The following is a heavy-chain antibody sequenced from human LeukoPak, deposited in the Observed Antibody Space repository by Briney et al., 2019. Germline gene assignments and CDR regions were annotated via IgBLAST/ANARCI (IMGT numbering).Heavy chain of an antibody. J-gene: IGHJ6*02. CDR2: MNGDGSRI. CDR1: GFSFTEWW. V-gene: IGHV3-74*01. Sequence: GGSLRLSCAASGFSFTEWWMQWVRQAPGEGLVWLSHMNGDGSRISYADSAKGRFTISRDNAKEMLYLQMNSLRDEDTAVYYCARENYFGLDVWGQGTTVTVSS. CDR3: ARENYFGLDV.